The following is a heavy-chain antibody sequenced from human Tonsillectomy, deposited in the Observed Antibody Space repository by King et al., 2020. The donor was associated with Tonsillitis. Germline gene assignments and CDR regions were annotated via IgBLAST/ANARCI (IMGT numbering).Heavy chain of an antibody. D-gene: IGHD3-9*01. V-gene: IGHV3-23*04. CDR1: GFTFSSYA. CDR2: ISGSGGST. CDR3: AKGGTYDILTGYYFLDY. Sequence: VQLVESGGGLVQPGGSLRLSCAASGFTFSSYAMSWVRQAPGKGLEWVSAISGSGGSTYYADSVKGRFTISRDNSKNTLYLQMNSLRAEDTAVYYCAKGGTYDILTGYYFLDYWGQGTLVTVSS. J-gene: IGHJ4*02.